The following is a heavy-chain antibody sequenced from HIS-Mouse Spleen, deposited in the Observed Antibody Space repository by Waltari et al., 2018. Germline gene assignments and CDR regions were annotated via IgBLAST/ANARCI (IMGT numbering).Heavy chain of an antibody. D-gene: IGHD2-8*01. CDR3: ARLGVFDY. V-gene: IGHV1-2*02. CDR1: GYTFTGYY. J-gene: IGHJ4*02. CDR2: LNPDSGGT. Sequence: QVQLVQSGAEVKKPGASVKVSCKASGYTFTGYYMHWVRQAPEQGLEWMGWLNPDSGGTNYGQRCQGRGTMTRDTSISTAYVELSRLRSDDTAVYYCARLGVFDYWGQGTLVTVSS.